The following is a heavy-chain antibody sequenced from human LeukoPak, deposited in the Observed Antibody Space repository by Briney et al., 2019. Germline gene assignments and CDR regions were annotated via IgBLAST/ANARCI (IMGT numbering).Heavy chain of an antibody. V-gene: IGHV3-72*01. J-gene: IGHJ5*01. D-gene: IGHD3-22*01. CDR3: GGGYYWDS. CDR2: TRNKARSFTT. Sequence: GGSLRLSCGASGFXLRDHDMHWVRQAPGKGLEWIGLTRNKARSFTTEYAASVKGRFSISRDDSKNSVYLQMNRLKIEDTAVYFCGGGYYWDSWGQGSLVTVSS. CDR1: GFXLRDHD.